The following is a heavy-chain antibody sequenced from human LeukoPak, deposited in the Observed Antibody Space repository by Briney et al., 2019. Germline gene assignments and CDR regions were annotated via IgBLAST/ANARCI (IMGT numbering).Heavy chain of an antibody. V-gene: IGHV4-4*02. CDR2: IYHSGSS. J-gene: IGHJ3*02. Sequence: DPSETLSLTCAVSGGSISSRNWWSWIRQSPGKGLEWIGEIYHSGSSNYNLSFKSRVTISVDKSKNQFSLKVTSVTAADTAVYFCARPTVDYRNDAFNIWGQGTMVTVSS. D-gene: IGHD4-11*01. CDR1: GGSISSRNW. CDR3: ARPTVDYRNDAFNI.